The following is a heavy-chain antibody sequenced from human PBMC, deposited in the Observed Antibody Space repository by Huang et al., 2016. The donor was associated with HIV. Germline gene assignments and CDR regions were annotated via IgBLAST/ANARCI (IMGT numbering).Heavy chain of an antibody. V-gene: IGHV1-69*13. J-gene: IGHJ4*02. CDR2: IIHIVGTE. CDR3: ARYRGGWGTYRFTGNDY. Sequence: QVQLVQSGPEVKKPGSSVKVSCKASGEALSEYAFNWGRQAPRHGLEWMGGIIHIVGTEKYARKFEGRRTSTADESTNTVYMELSRLEVEDTAVYYCARYRGGWGTYRFTGNDYWGQGTLVTVSS. CDR1: GEALSEYA. D-gene: IGHD3-16*02.